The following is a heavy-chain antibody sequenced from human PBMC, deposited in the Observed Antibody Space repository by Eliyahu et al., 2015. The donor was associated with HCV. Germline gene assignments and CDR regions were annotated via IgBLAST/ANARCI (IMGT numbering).Heavy chain of an antibody. D-gene: IGHD3-10*01. V-gene: IGHV2-26*01. Sequence: QVTLKASGPVLVKPTETLTLTCTVSGFSLNXXLGVSWIRQPPGKALEWLAHIFANDAKSYSTSLRSRLTISKDTSRSQVVLTMTNVDPVDTATYYCARVSTELLLWNWWYYLDVWGKGTTVTVSS. J-gene: IGHJ6*03. CDR3: ARVSTELLLWNWWYYLDV. CDR1: GFSLNXXLG. CDR2: IFANDAK.